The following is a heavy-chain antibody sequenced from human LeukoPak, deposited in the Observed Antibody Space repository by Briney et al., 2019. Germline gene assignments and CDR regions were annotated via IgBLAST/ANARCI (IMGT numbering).Heavy chain of an antibody. D-gene: IGHD3-3*01. CDR2: INHSGST. Sequence: SETLSLTCAVYGGSFSGYYWSWIRQPPGKGLEWIGEINHSGSTNYNPFLKSRVTISVDTSKNQFSLKLSSVTAADTAVYYCARGGQWSGYILWGQGTLVTVSS. CDR3: ARGGQWSGYIL. J-gene: IGHJ4*02. CDR1: GGSFSGYY. V-gene: IGHV4-34*01.